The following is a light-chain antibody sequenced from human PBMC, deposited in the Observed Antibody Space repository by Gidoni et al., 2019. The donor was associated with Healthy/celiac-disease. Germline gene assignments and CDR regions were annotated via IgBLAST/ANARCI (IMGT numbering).Light chain of an antibody. CDR2: AAS. CDR3: QQSYSTPHT. CDR1: QGISSY. Sequence: DIQMTQSPSSLSASVGDRVTITCRASQGISSYLNWYQQKPGKAPKLLIYAASSLQSGVPSRFSGSGSGTDFTLTISSLQPEDFATYYCQQSYSTPHTFXXXTKLEIK. V-gene: IGKV1-39*01. J-gene: IGKJ2*01.